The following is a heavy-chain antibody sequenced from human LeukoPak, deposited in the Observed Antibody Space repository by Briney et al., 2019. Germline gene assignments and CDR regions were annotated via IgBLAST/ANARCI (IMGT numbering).Heavy chain of an antibody. D-gene: IGHD3-22*01. J-gene: IGHJ4*02. CDR2: TNPNSGNT. CDR1: GYTFTSYD. Sequence: GASVKVSCKASGYTFTSYDINWVRQATGQGLEWMGWTNPNSGNTGYEQKFQGRVTMTRNTSISTAYMELSSLRSEDTAVYYCARGLGSYDSSPPDYWGQGTLVTVSS. CDR3: ARGLGSYDSSPPDY. V-gene: IGHV1-8*01.